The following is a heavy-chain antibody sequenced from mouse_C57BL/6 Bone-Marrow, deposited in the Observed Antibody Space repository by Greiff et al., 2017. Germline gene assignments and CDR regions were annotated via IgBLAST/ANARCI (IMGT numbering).Heavy chain of an antibody. CDR1: GYTFTSYW. CDR3: ARIVWDPAWFAY. Sequence: QVQLQQPGAELVRPGSSVKLSCKASGYTFTSYWMDWVKQRPGQGLEWIGNIYPSDSDTHYNQKFKDKATLTVDKSSSTAYMQISSLTSEDSEVYSCARIVWDPAWFAYWGQGTLVTVSA. CDR2: IYPSDSDT. J-gene: IGHJ3*01. D-gene: IGHD4-1*01. V-gene: IGHV1-61*01.